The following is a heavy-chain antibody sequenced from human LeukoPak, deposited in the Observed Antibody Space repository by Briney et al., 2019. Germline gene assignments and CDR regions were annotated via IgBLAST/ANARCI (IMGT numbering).Heavy chain of an antibody. CDR1: GFTFGDYG. J-gene: IGHJ5*02. Sequence: GGSLRLSCAASGFTFGDYGMSWVRQAPGKGLEWVSGINWNGGSTGYADSVKGRFTISRDNAKNSLYLQMNRLRAEDTALYYCARGGAAAAGTLNWFDPWGEGTLVTVSS. CDR3: ARGGAAAAGTLNWFDP. V-gene: IGHV3-20*04. CDR2: INWNGGST. D-gene: IGHD6-13*01.